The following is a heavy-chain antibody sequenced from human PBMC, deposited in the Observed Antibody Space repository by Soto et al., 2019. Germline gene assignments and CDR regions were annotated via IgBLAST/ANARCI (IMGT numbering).Heavy chain of an antibody. CDR1: GGSISNGGYS. V-gene: IGHV4-30-2*06. Sequence: QLQLQESGSGLVRPSQTLFLRCAVSGGSISNGGYSWNWIRQSPGQGLEWIGYIYHDGSTHSNPSLESRVTLSVDTSKNQSSLRLSSVLAADTAVYYCARVRRSLYHEGSGLDYWCQGILVTVSS. D-gene: IGHD6-19*01. CDR2: IYHDGST. J-gene: IGHJ4*02. CDR3: ARVRRSLYHEGSGLDY.